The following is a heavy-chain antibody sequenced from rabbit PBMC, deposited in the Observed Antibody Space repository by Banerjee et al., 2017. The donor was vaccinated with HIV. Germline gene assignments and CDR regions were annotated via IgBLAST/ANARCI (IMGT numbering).Heavy chain of an antibody. CDR2: IYVGSGGGT. CDR3: ARGGVIGWNFGW. J-gene: IGHJ2*01. Sequence: QEQLVEYGGDLVQPEGSLTLTCKASGLDFSSSYWICWVRQAPGKGLEWIACIYVGSGGGTKYASWAKGRFTISKTSSTTVTLQMTSLTVADTATYFCARGGVIGWNFGWRGPGTLVTVS. V-gene: IGHV1S45*01. CDR1: GLDFSSSYW. D-gene: IGHD4-1*01.